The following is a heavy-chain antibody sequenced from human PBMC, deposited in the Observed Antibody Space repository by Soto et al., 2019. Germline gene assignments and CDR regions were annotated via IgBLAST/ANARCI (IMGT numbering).Heavy chain of an antibody. D-gene: IGHD4-4*01. CDR2: ISSSSSYT. CDR3: ARDDYSNYPPYYYGMDV. J-gene: IGHJ6*02. Sequence: LRLSCAASGFTFSDYYMSWIRQAPGKGLEWVSYISSSSSYTNYADSVKGRFTISRDNAKNSLYLQMNSLRAEDTAVYYCARDDYSNYPPYYYGMDVWGQGTTVTVSS. V-gene: IGHV3-11*06. CDR1: GFTFSDYY.